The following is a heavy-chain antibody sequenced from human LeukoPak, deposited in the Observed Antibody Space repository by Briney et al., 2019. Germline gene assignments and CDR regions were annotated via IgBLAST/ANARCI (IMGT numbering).Heavy chain of an antibody. D-gene: IGHD2-21*01. CDR3: ARGGATYPHYYYYYMDV. CDR2: INHSGST. CDR1: GGSFSGCY. J-gene: IGHJ6*03. Sequence: SETLSLTCAVYGGSFSGCYWSWIRQPPGKGLEWIGEINHSGSTNYNPSLKSRVTISVDTSKNQFSLKLSSVAAADTAVYYCARGGATYPHYYYYYMDVWGKGTTVTVSS. V-gene: IGHV4-34*01.